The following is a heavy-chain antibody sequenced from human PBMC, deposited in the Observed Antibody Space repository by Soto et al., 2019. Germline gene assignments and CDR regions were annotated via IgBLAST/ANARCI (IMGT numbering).Heavy chain of an antibody. CDR2: IGGSGGSR. CDR3: AKDQVSGYSSGRTMDV. J-gene: IGHJ6*02. D-gene: IGHD6-25*01. Sequence: EVQLLESGGGLVLPGGSLRLSCVASGFTFSSYAMSWVRQAPGKGLEWVSGIGGSGGSRDHADSVKGRFTISRDNSKNTLYLHMESVRIEDTAVYYCAKDQVSGYSSGRTMDVWGQGTTVTVSS. V-gene: IGHV3-23*01. CDR1: GFTFSSYA.